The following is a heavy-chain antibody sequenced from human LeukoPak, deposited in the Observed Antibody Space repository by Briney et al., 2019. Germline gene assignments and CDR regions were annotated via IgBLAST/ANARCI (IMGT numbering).Heavy chain of an antibody. D-gene: IGHD3-3*01. J-gene: IGHJ4*02. CDR3: ARDGGLRFLELLFDY. V-gene: IGHV4-39*07. Sequence: PGGSLRLSCAASGFTFSTYCMTWLRQTPGKGLEWIGSIYYSGSAYYNPSLKSRVTISVDTSKNQFSLKLSSVTAADTAVYYCARDGGLRFLELLFDYWGQGTLVTVSS. CDR2: IYYSGSA. CDR1: GFTFSTYC.